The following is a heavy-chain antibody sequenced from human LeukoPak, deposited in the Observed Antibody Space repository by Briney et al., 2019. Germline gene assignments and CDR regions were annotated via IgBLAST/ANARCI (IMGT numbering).Heavy chain of an antibody. CDR1: GFTFSSYA. D-gene: IGHD6-19*01. CDR2: ISYDGSNK. J-gene: IGHJ4*02. V-gene: IGHV3-30-3*02. Sequence: PGRSLRLSCAASGFTFSSYAMHWVRQAPGKGLEWVAVISYDGSNKYYADSVKGRFTISRDNSKNTLYLQMNSLRAEDTAVYYCAKCTSVKMYSSGDYWGQGTLVTVSS. CDR3: AKCTSVKMYSSGDY.